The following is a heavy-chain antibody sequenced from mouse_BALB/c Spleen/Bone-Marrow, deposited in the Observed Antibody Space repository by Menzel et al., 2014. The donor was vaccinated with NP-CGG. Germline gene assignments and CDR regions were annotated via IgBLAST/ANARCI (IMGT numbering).Heavy chain of an antibody. Sequence: VQLQQSGSELVKPGASVKISCKPSGYTFTEYTMHWVTQSHGKSLEWIGGINPNNGGTNHNQKFKSKTTLTVDKSSSTGYMGLRSLTTEDSAVYSCARRGKLGLLFFDYWGQGTTLTVTS. CDR2: INPNNGGT. CDR3: ARRGKLGLLFFDY. J-gene: IGHJ2*01. D-gene: IGHD3-1*01. CDR1: GYTFTEYT. V-gene: IGHV1-18*01.